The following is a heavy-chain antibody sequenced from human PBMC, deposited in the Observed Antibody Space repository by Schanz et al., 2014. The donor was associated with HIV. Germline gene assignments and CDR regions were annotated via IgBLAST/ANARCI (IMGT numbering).Heavy chain of an antibody. V-gene: IGHV3-74*01. Sequence: EVQLVESGGGLVQPGGSLRLSCAASGSTFSSFWRNGFRQAPGKGLGWVSRINSDGSSTNYADSVKGRFTISRDTSKKTLYLQMNSPRADDTAVYFCAIRTPMVTFGAFDIWRPGTWVTVSS. CDR1: GSTFSSFW. J-gene: IGHJ3*02. D-gene: IGHD5-18*01. CDR2: INSDGSST. CDR3: AIRTPMVTFGAFDI.